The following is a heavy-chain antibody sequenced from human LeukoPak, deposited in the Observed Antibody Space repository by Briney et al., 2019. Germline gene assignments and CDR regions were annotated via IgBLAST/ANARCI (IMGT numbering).Heavy chain of an antibody. V-gene: IGHV4-4*07. Sequence: SETLSLTCSVSGASINSHYWTWIRQPAGKGLEWIGRIYISGSTNYSPSLKSRVTMSVDTSKNQFSLNLISVTAADTAVYYCARALNPLTGTYYFDYWGQGTLVTVSS. CDR1: GASINSHY. D-gene: IGHD4/OR15-4a*01. CDR3: ARALNPLTGTYYFDY. J-gene: IGHJ4*02. CDR2: IYISGST.